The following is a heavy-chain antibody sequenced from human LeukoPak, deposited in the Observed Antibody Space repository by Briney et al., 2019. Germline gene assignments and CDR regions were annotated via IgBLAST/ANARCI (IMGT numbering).Heavy chain of an antibody. D-gene: IGHD1-26*01. CDR1: GFTFSSYW. V-gene: IGHV3-53*01. CDR3: ARDGYSGSYFAFDI. CDR2: IYSGGST. Sequence: PGGSLRLSCAASGFTFSSYWMHWVRQAPGKGLEWVSVIYSGGSTYYADSVKGRFTISRDNSKNTLYLQMNSLRAEDAAVYYCARDGYSGSYFAFDIWGHGTMVTVSS. J-gene: IGHJ3*02.